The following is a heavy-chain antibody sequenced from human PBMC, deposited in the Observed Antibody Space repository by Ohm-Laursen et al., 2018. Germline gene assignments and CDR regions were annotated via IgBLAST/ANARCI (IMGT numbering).Heavy chain of an antibody. CDR1: GFTVSSNY. CDR2: ININGAMT. CDR3: AKDQMASSWSNDAFDM. D-gene: IGHD6-13*01. J-gene: IGHJ3*02. V-gene: IGHV3-23*01. Sequence: SLRLSCTASGFTVSSNYMSWVRQAPGKGLEWVSGININGAMTHYADSVKGRFTMSRDNSKNTLYLQMNSLRVEDTAVYHCAKDQMASSWSNDAFDMWGQGTMVTVSS.